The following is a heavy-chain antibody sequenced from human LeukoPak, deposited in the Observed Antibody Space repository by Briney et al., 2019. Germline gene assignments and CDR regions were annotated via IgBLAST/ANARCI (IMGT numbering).Heavy chain of an antibody. CDR2: MNPNSGNT. J-gene: IGHJ6*03. V-gene: IGHV1-8*01. D-gene: IGHD6-13*01. CDR1: GYTFTSYD. CDR3: ARGLGSWFEYYYYMDV. Sequence: ASVKVSCKASGYTFTSYDINWVRQATGQGLEWMGWMNPNSGNTGYAQKFQGGVTMTRNTSISTAYMELSSLRSEDTAVYYCARGLGSWFEYYYYMDVWGKGTTVTVSS.